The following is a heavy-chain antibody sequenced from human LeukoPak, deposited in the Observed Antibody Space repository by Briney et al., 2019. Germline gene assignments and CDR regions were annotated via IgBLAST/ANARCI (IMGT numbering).Heavy chain of an antibody. V-gene: IGHV3-23*01. J-gene: IGHJ4*02. CDR1: GFTFSSYA. D-gene: IGHD3-10*01. CDR3: AKDQYGRPVHDY. CDR2: ISGSGGGT. Sequence: GGSLRLSCAASGFTFSSYAMSWVRQAPGKGLEWVSAISGSGGGTYYADSVKGRFTISRDNSKNTLYLQMNSLRAEDTAVYYCAKDQYGRPVHDYWGQGTLVTVSS.